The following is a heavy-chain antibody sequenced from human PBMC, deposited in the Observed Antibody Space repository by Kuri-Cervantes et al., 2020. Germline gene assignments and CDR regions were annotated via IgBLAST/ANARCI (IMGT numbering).Heavy chain of an antibody. D-gene: IGHD2-2*01. V-gene: IGHV4-38-2*01. Sequence: SQTLSLTCAVSGYSISSGYYWGWIRQPPGKGLEWIGSIYHSGSTYYNPSLKSRVTISGDTSTNQFSLNLRSVTAADTAIYFCARHTCSSTSCSYAYFDYWGKGILVTVSS. J-gene: IGHJ4*02. CDR2: IYHSGST. CDR1: GYSISSGYY. CDR3: ARHTCSSTSCSYAYFDY.